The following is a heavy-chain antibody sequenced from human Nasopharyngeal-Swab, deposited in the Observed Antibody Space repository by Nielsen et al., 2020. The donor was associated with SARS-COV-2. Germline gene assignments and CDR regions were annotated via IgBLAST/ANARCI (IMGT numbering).Heavy chain of an antibody. J-gene: IGHJ6*02. Sequence: SAKVSCKASGGIFSSDAISWVRQAPGQGLEWMGGIIPIFGTANYAQKFQGRVTITADESTSTAYMELSSLRSEDTAVYYCARLIEYSSSLVEYGMDVWGQGTTVTVS. V-gene: IGHV1-69*13. D-gene: IGHD6-6*01. CDR1: GGIFSSDA. CDR3: ARLIEYSSSLVEYGMDV. CDR2: IIPIFGTA.